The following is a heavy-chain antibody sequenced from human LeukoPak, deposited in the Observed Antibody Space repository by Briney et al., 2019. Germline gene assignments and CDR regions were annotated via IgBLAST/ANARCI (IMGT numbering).Heavy chain of an antibody. V-gene: IGHV1-8*03. J-gene: IGHJ3*02. CDR1: GYTFTSYD. CDR2: MNPNSGNT. CDR3: ASRGVVITTGDAFDI. Sequence: ASVKVSCKASGYTFTSYDINWVRQATGQGLEWMGWMNPNSGNTGYAQKFQGRVTITRNTSISTAYMELSSLRSEDTAMYYCASRGVVITTGDAFDIWGQGTMVTVSS. D-gene: IGHD3-22*01.